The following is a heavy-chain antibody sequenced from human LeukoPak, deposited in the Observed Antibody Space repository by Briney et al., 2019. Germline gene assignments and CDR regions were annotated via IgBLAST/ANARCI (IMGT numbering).Heavy chain of an antibody. CDR1: GFTFTPYA. D-gene: IGHD1-14*01. CDR2: LSGSGAST. J-gene: IGHJ4*02. V-gene: IGHV3-23*01. Sequence: GGSLRLSCAASGFTFTPYAMSWVRQAPGKGLQRVSALSGSGASTYYADSVKGRFTISRDNSKNTVYLQMNSLRAEDTAVYYCAKNHYNTDSYSDYWGQGTLVTVSS. CDR3: AKNHYNTDSYSDY.